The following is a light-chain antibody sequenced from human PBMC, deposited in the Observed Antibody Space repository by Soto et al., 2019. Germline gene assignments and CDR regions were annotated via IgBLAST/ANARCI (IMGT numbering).Light chain of an antibody. CDR2: GNS. Sequence: QPVLTQPPSVSGAPGQRVTISCTGSSSNIGAGYDVHWYQQLPGTAPKLLIYGNSNRPSGVPDRFSGSKSGTSASLAITGRQAEDEADYYFQSYDSSLSGSVFGGGTKLTVL. J-gene: IGLJ3*02. V-gene: IGLV1-40*01. CDR3: QSYDSSLSGSV. CDR1: SSNIGAGYD.